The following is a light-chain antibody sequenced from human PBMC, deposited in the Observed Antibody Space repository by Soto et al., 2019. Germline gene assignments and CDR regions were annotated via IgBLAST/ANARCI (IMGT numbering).Light chain of an antibody. CDR2: GAS. CDR1: QSVSN. V-gene: IGKV3-15*01. CDR3: QQRNTWPPIA. J-gene: IGKJ5*01. Sequence: VIERTSPSLSVYQKDTATLSCRASQSVSNIAWYQQKPGQAPTFLIYGASSRATGIPARFSGSGSGTEFTRTISSLEPEDFAIYSGQQRNTWPPIALVQGTRLEI.